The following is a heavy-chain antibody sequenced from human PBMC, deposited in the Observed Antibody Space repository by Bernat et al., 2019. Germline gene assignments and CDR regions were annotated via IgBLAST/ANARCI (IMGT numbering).Heavy chain of an antibody. CDR1: GGSISSYY. J-gene: IGHJ6*02. CDR2: IYYSGST. Sequence: QVQLQESGPGLVKPSETLSLTCTVSGGSISSYYWSWIRQPPGKGLEWIGYIYYSGSTNYNPSLKSRVTISVDTSKNQFSLELSSVTAADTAVYYCARGAVYGMDVWGQGTTVTVSS. D-gene: IGHD6-19*01. V-gene: IGHV4-59*01. CDR3: ARGAVYGMDV.